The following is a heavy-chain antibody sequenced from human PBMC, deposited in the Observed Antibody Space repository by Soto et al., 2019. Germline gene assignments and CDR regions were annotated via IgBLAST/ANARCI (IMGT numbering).Heavy chain of an antibody. J-gene: IGHJ4*02. Sequence: GGSLRLSCAASEFTFSSYAMTWVRQAPGKGLEWVSAISGSGVSTYYADSVKGRFTISRDNSKNTLYLQMNSLRAEDTAVYYWAKDRLKLAPHYFDYWGQGTLVTVSS. CDR2: ISGSGVST. D-gene: IGHD6-13*01. CDR3: AKDRLKLAPHYFDY. V-gene: IGHV3-23*01. CDR1: EFTFSSYA.